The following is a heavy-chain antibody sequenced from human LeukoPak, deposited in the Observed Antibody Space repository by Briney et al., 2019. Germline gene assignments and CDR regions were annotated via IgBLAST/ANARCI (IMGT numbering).Heavy chain of an antibody. V-gene: IGHV3-7*03. J-gene: IGHJ4*02. D-gene: IGHD3-22*01. CDR2: IKQDGSEK. CDR1: GFTFSSYW. Sequence: PGGSLRLSCAASGFTFSSYWMSWVRQAPGKGLEWVANIKQDGSEKYYVDSVKGRFTISRDNAKNSLYLQMNSLRAEDTAVYYCAKGTYYYDSSGYYPFDYWGQGTLVTVSS. CDR3: AKGTYYYDSSGYYPFDY.